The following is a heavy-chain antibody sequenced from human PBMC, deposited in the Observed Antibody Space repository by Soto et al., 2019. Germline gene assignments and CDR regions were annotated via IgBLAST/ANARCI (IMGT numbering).Heavy chain of an antibody. CDR1: GFTFSSYA. V-gene: IGHV3-30-3*01. Sequence: GGSLRLSCAASGFTFSSYAMHWVRQAPGKGLEWVAVISYDGSNKYYADSVKGRFTISRDNSKNTLYLQMNSLRAEDTAVYYCARDLGDIVVVVAATGYGMDVWGQGTTVTVSS. CDR3: ARDLGDIVVVVAATGYGMDV. CDR2: ISYDGSNK. D-gene: IGHD2-15*01. J-gene: IGHJ6*02.